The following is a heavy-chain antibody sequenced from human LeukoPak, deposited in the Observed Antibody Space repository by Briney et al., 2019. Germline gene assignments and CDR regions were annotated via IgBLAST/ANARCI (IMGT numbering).Heavy chain of an antibody. D-gene: IGHD3-3*01. V-gene: IGHV3-21*01. Sequence: PGGSLRLSCAASGFTFSSYGMSWVRQAPGKGLEWVSSISSSSSYIYYADSVKGRFTISRDNAKNSLYLQMNSLRAEDTAVYYCASYDFWSGSDDYWGQGTLVTVSS. CDR2: ISSSSSYI. CDR1: GFTFSSYG. CDR3: ASYDFWSGSDDY. J-gene: IGHJ4*02.